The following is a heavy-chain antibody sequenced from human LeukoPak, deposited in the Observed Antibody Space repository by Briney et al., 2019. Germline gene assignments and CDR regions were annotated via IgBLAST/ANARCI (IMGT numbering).Heavy chain of an antibody. CDR1: GFTFSSYG. CDR3: ATETPIVVASLYYYYYGMDV. V-gene: IGHV3-30*02. D-gene: IGHD2-15*01. CDR2: IRYDGSNK. Sequence: GGSLRLSCAASGFTFSSYGMHWVRQAPGKGLEWVAFIRYDGSNKYYSDSVKGRFTISRDNSKNTLYLQMNSLRSEDAAVYYCATETPIVVASLYYYYYGMDVWGQGTTVTVSS. J-gene: IGHJ6*02.